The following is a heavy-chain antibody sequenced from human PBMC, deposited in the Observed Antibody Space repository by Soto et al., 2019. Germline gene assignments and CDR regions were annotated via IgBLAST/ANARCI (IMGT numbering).Heavy chain of an antibody. CDR2: IVVGSGNT. Sequence: SVKVSCKASGFTFTSSAVQWVRQARGQRLEWIGWIVVGSGNTNYAQKFQERVTITRDMSTSTAYMELSSLRSEDTAVYYCAADYYYDSSGYSGAFDIWGQGTMVTVSS. V-gene: IGHV1-58*01. J-gene: IGHJ3*02. CDR1: GFTFTSSA. D-gene: IGHD3-22*01. CDR3: AADYYYDSSGYSGAFDI.